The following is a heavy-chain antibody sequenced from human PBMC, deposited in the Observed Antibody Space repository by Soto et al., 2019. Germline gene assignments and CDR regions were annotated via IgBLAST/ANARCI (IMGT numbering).Heavy chain of an antibody. CDR1: GFTFSSYA. V-gene: IGHV3-23*01. D-gene: IGHD2-2*01. CDR3: AKDRGGCSSTSCPPRLFDY. CDR2: ISGSGGGT. J-gene: IGHJ4*02. Sequence: EVQLLESGGGLVQPGGSLRLSCAASGFTFSSYAMSWVRQAPGKGLEWVSGISGSGGGTYYADSVKGRFTTSRDNSKNTLYLQMNSLRAEDTAVYYCAKDRGGCSSTSCPPRLFDYWGQGTLVTVSS.